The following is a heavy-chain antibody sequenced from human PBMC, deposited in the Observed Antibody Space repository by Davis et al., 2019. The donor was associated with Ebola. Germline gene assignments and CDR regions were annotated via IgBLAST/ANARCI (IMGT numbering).Heavy chain of an antibody. V-gene: IGHV4-34*01. J-gene: IGHJ4*02. CDR1: GLSFIGAW. Sequence: GSLRLSCAASGLSFIGAWFNWVRQPPGKGLEWIGEINHSGSTNYNPSLKSRVTISVDTSKNQFSLKLSSVTAADTAVYYCARSHYGSGSYYPLFDYWGQGTLVTVSS. CDR3: ARSHYGSGSYYPLFDY. D-gene: IGHD3-10*01. CDR2: INHSGST.